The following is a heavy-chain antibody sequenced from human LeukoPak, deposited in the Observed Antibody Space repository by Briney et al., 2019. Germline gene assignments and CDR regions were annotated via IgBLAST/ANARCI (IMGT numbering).Heavy chain of an antibody. J-gene: IGHJ4*02. Sequence: SVKVSCKASGGTFSSYAISWVRQAPGQGLEWMGGIIPIFGTANYARKFQGRVTITADKSTSTAYMELSSLRSEDTAVYYCARDRGSGIYDYWGQGTLVTVSS. CDR1: GGTFSSYA. V-gene: IGHV1-69*06. CDR2: IIPIFGTA. D-gene: IGHD3-10*01. CDR3: ARDRGSGIYDY.